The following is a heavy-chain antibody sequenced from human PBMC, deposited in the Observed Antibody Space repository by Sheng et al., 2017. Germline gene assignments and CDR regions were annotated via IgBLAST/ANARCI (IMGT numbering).Heavy chain of an antibody. CDR1: WVLQWLL. CDR2: SMTLEAP. V-gene: IGHV4-34*02. J-gene: IGHJ5*01. CDR3: ARVKYLPHVRDWFDS. Sequence: QVQLQQWGAGLLKPSETPVPHLRCLWWVLQWLLLELGPPVPGRGWSGLAKSMTLEAPATTRPSRVRVTVSVDTSKNQFSLNLRSLTAADTAMYYCARVKYLPHVRDWFDSWGQGTLVTVSS. D-gene: IGHD3-10*02.